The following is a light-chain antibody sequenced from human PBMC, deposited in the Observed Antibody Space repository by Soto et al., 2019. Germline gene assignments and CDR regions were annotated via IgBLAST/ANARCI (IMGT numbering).Light chain of an antibody. CDR3: QQYNSYLWT. CDR1: QSISNW. Sequence: DIQMTQSPSTLPASVGDRVTITCRASQSISNWLAWYQQKPGKAPQLLIYKASILERGVSSRFSGSGSGTDFTLTISSLLPDDFATYYCQQYNSYLWTFGQGTKVEVK. V-gene: IGKV1-5*03. CDR2: KAS. J-gene: IGKJ1*01.